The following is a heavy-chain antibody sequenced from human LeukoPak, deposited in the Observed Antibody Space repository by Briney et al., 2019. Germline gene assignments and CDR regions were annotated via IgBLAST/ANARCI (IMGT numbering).Heavy chain of an antibody. J-gene: IGHJ4*02. CDR2: ISYDGNNK. Sequence: GRSLRLSCAASGFTFSNYDMHWVRQAPGKGLEWVAVISYDGNNKYYADSVKGRFTISRDNSKNTLYLQMNSLRAEDTAVYYCARAPSRITIFGVVRNPYFDYWGQGTLVTVSS. V-gene: IGHV3-30*03. D-gene: IGHD3-3*01. CDR3: ARAPSRITIFGVVRNPYFDY. CDR1: GFTFSNYD.